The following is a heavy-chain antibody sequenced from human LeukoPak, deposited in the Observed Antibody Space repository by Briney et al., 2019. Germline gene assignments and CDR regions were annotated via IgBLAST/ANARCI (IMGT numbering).Heavy chain of an antibody. J-gene: IGHJ4*02. V-gene: IGHV1-8*01. CDR1: GYTFTSYD. D-gene: IGHD2-2*01. CDR2: MNPNSGNT. Sequence: ASVKVSCKASGYTFTSYDINWVRQATGRGLEWMGWMNPNSGNTGYAQKFQGRVTMTRNTSISTAYMELSSLRSEDTAVYYCARARVAEDQPFDYWGQGTLVTVSS. CDR3: ARARVAEDQPFDY.